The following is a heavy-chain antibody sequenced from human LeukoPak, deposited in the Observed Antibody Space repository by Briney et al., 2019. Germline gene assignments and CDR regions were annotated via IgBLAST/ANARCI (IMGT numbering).Heavy chain of an antibody. J-gene: IGHJ4*02. D-gene: IGHD4-23*01. CDR2: ISSSSSYI. CDR3: ARAGGGKRDERYVY. Sequence: PGGSLRLSSAASGFTFSSYRMNWVRQAPGKGLEWVSSISSSSSYIYYADSVKGRFTISRDNAKNSLYLQMNSLRAEDTAVYYCARAGGGKRDERYVYWGQGALVTVSS. V-gene: IGHV3-21*01. CDR1: GFTFSSYR.